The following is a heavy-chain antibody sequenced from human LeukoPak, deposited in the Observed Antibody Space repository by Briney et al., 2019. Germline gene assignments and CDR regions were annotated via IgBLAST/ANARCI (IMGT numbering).Heavy chain of an antibody. Sequence: SETLSLTCTVSGGSISSHTYYWGWIRQPPGKGLEWIGNIYYSGSTYYNPSLKNRVTISVDTSNNQFSLKLSSVTAADTAVYYCARGAPPQNWGQGTLVTVSS. CDR1: GGSISSHTYY. CDR3: ARGAPPQN. V-gene: IGHV4-39*07. J-gene: IGHJ4*02. CDR2: IYYSGST.